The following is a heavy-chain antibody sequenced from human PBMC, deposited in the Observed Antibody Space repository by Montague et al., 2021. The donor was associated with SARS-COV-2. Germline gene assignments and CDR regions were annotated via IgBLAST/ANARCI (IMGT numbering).Heavy chain of an antibody. V-gene: IGHV3-53*01. CDR2: IYSSSSS. J-gene: IGHJ6*02. CDR3: ARGAHRSSWYHYYGMDV. CDR1: GFTVSSNY. D-gene: IGHD6-13*01. Sequence: SLRLSCAASGFTVSSNYMSWVRQAPGKGLEWVSFIYSSSSSYYAXSLEYRITISRDNSKNTLYLQMNNLRAEDTAVYYCARGAHRSSWYHYYGMDVWGQGTTVTVSS.